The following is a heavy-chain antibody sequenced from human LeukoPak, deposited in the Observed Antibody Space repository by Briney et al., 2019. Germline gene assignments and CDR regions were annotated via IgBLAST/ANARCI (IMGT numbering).Heavy chain of an antibody. CDR3: TREGYCSSTSCYTFGY. CDR2: IRSKAYGGTT. D-gene: IGHD2-2*02. J-gene: IGHJ4*02. Sequence: PGGSLRLSCTASGFTFGDYAMSWVHQAPGKGLEWVGFIRSKAYGGTTEYAASVKGRFTISRDDSKSIAYLQMNSLKTEDTAVYYCTREGYCSSTSCYTFGYWGQGTLVTVSS. V-gene: IGHV3-49*04. CDR1: GFTFGDYA.